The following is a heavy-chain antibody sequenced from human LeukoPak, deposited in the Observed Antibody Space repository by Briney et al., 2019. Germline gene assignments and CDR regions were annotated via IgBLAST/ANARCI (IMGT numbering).Heavy chain of an antibody. D-gene: IGHD6-19*01. J-gene: IGHJ1*01. CDR1: GGSFSGYY. V-gene: IGHV4-34*01. Sequence: SETLSLTCAVYGGSFSGYYWSWIRQPPGKGLEWIGEINHSGSTNYNPSLKSRVTISVDTSKNQFSLKLSSVTAADTAVYYCARFSSGWSKARYFQHWGQGTLVTVSS. CDR2: INHSGST. CDR3: ARFSSGWSKARYFQH.